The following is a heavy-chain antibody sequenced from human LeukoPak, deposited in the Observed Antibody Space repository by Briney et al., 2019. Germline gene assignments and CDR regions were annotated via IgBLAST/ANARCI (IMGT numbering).Heavy chain of an antibody. CDR1: GFIFSDYG. D-gene: IGHD5-24*01. Sequence: SGGSLRLYCAAYGFIFSDYGMNWDRQAPGKGLEWVSYISRSSRYIYYADSMKGRLNISRDNAKNSLYLQMDSLRAEDTALYYCAREGAGREGHNFDYWGQGTLVTVSS. J-gene: IGHJ4*02. CDR2: ISRSSRYI. V-gene: IGHV3-21*01. CDR3: AREGAGREGHNFDY.